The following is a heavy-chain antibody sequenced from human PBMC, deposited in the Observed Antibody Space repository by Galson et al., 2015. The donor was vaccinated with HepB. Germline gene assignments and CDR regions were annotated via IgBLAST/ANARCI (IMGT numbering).Heavy chain of an antibody. CDR1: GFTFSSYS. CDR3: ARDRNYYDSSGPYYYYGMDV. V-gene: IGHV3-21*01. D-gene: IGHD3-22*01. Sequence: SLRLSCAASGFTFSSYSMNWVRQAPGKGLEWVSSISSSSSYIYYADSVKGRFTISRDNAKNSLYLQMNSLRAEDTAVYYCARDRNYYDSSGPYYYYGMDVWGQGTTVTISS. J-gene: IGHJ6*02. CDR2: ISSSSSYI.